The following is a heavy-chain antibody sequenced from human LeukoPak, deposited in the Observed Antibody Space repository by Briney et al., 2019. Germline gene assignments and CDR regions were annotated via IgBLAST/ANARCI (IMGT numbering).Heavy chain of an antibody. D-gene: IGHD2-2*01. CDR3: TRGGGIVVVPAAFLDY. CDR1: GFTFGDYA. CDR2: IRSKAYGGTT. Sequence: GGSLRLSCTASGFTFGDYAMSWVRQAPGKGLEWVSFIRSKAYGGTTEYAASVKGRFTISRDDSKSIAYLQMNSLKTEDTAVYYCTRGGGIVVVPAAFLDYWGQGTLVTVSS. J-gene: IGHJ4*02. V-gene: IGHV3-49*04.